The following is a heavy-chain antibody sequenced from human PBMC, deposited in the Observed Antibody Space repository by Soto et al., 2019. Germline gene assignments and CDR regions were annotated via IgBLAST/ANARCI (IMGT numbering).Heavy chain of an antibody. CDR3: ARAQQWLRFLEWSLPDGGMDV. Sequence: ASVKVSCKASGSTFTSYGISWVRQAPGQGPEWMGWISAYNGNTNYVQKLQGRVTMTTDTSTSTAYMDLRSLTTNDTAVYYCARAQQWLRFLEWSLPDGGMDVWGQGTTVTVSS. CDR1: GSTFTSYG. J-gene: IGHJ6*02. CDR2: ISAYNGNT. V-gene: IGHV1-18*04. D-gene: IGHD3-3*01.